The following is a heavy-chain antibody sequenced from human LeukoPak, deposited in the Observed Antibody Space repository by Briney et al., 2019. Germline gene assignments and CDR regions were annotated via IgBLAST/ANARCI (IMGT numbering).Heavy chain of an antibody. CDR1: GGSIGGDY. Sequence: PSETLSLTCTVSGGSIGGDYWTWVRHPPGKGLQYIGYIYHPGATNYNPSLKSRVTMSVDTSKNQFSLKLNSVTAADTAVYFCAKYGKSGWSIDNWGQGTLVTVSS. D-gene: IGHD6-19*01. V-gene: IGHV4-59*08. J-gene: IGHJ4*02. CDR3: AKYGKSGWSIDN. CDR2: IYHPGAT.